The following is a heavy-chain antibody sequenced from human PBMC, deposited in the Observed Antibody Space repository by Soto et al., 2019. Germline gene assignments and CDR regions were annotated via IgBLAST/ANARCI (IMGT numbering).Heavy chain of an antibody. CDR3: AKSALQLWLIGGYAFDV. Sequence: EVQLLESGGGLVQPGGSLRLSCAASGFTFTTYAMSWVRQAPGKGLEWVSALSSSGGSTYYADSVKGRFTISRDNSKNTLYRQMNSPGAQDRAVYYLAKSALQLWLIGGYAFDVWVKGTMVTVSS. CDR1: GFTFTTYA. CDR2: LSSSGGST. D-gene: IGHD5-18*01. V-gene: IGHV3-23*01. J-gene: IGHJ3*01.